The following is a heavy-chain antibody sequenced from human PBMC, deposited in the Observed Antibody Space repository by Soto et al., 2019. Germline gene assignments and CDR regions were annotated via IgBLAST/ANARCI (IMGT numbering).Heavy chain of an antibody. CDR1: GFTFSSYG. D-gene: IGHD5-12*01. J-gene: IGHJ6*03. Sequence: PGGSLRLSCAASGFTFSSYGMHWVRQAPGKGLEWVAVISYDGSNKYYADSVKGRFTISRDNSKNTLYLQMNSLRAEDTAVYYCAKDYLANIVATMYYYMDVWGKGTTVTVSS. CDR3: AKDYLANIVATMYYYMDV. V-gene: IGHV3-30*18. CDR2: ISYDGSNK.